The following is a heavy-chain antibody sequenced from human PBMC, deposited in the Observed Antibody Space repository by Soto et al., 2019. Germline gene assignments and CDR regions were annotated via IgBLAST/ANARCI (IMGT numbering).Heavy chain of an antibody. CDR2: IYPGDSDT. D-gene: IGHD1-26*01. J-gene: IGHJ3*02. V-gene: IGHV5-51*01. CDR3: ARHPPFGVRNSGFDI. CDR1: GYSFTSYW. Sequence: PGESLKISCKGSGYSFTSYWIGWVRQMPGKGLEWMGIIYPGDSDTRYSPSFQGQVTISADKSISTAYLQWSSLKASDTAMYYCARHPPFGVRNSGFDIWGQGTMVTVSS.